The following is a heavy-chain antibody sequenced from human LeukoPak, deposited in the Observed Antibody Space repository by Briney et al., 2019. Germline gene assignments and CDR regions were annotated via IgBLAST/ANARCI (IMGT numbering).Heavy chain of an antibody. D-gene: IGHD2-2*01. CDR2: IYSGGST. CDR1: GFTISSNY. CDR3: ARLFTVVPAAIHT. J-gene: IGHJ5*02. Sequence: PGGSLRLSCAASGFTISSNYMSWVRQAPGKGLEWVSVIYSGGSTYYADSVKGRFTISRDNSKNTLYLQMNRLRAEDTAVYYCARLFTVVPAAIHTWGQGTLVTVSS. V-gene: IGHV3-53*01.